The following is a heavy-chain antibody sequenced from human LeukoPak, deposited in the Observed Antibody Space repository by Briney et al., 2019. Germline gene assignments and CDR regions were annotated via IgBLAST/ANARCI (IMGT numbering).Heavy chain of an antibody. CDR2: ISSSSTAI. J-gene: IGHJ4*02. CDR1: GFTFSSYS. D-gene: IGHD3-10*01. Sequence: GGSLRLSCAASGFTFSSYSMNWVRQAPGKGLEWVSYISSSSTAIYYADSVKGRFTISRDNSKNTLYLQMNSLRAEDTAVYYCAKLGDYYGSGTYPDYWGQGTLVTVSS. CDR3: AKLGDYYGSGTYPDY. V-gene: IGHV3-48*01.